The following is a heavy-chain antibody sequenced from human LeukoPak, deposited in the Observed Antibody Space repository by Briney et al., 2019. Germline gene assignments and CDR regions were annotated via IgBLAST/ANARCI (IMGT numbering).Heavy chain of an antibody. V-gene: IGHV3-7*01. Sequence: GGSLRLSCAASGFTFSSYWMSWVRQAPGKGLEWVANIKQDGSEKYYVDSVKGRFTISRDNAKNSLYLQMNSLRAEDTAVYYCARDLYDSSGYYLGYYFDYWGQGTLVTASS. D-gene: IGHD3-22*01. CDR2: IKQDGSEK. CDR1: GFTFSSYW. J-gene: IGHJ4*02. CDR3: ARDLYDSSGYYLGYYFDY.